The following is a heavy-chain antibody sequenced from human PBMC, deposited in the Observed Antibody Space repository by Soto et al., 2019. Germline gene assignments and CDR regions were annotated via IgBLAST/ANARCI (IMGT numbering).Heavy chain of an antibody. J-gene: IGHJ4*02. Sequence: QVQLVESGGGVVQPGRSLRLSCAASGFTFSSYGMHWVRQAPGKGLEWVAVISYDGSNKYYADSVKGRFTISRDNSKNTLYLQMNSLRAEDTAVYYCVRIAAADCGYWGQGTLVTVSS. V-gene: IGHV3-30*03. CDR3: VRIAAADCGY. CDR2: ISYDGSNK. D-gene: IGHD6-13*01. CDR1: GFTFSSYG.